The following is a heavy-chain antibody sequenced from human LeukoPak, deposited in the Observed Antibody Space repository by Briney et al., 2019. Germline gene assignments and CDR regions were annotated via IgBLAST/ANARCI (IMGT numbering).Heavy chain of an antibody. Sequence: SETLSLTCAVSGFSISNNYWGWIRQPPGKGLECIGTIYYSGSTNYNPSLKSRVSISVDTSKNQFSLKLSSVTAADTAVYYCASSGYSYGYRDYWGQGTLVTVSS. CDR1: GFSISNNY. CDR2: IYYSGST. D-gene: IGHD5-18*01. CDR3: ASSGYSYGYRDY. V-gene: IGHV4-39*01. J-gene: IGHJ4*02.